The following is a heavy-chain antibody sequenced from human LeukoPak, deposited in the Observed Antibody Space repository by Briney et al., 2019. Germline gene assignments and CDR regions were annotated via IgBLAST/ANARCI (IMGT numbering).Heavy chain of an antibody. CDR1: GGSISSSSYY. J-gene: IGHJ1*01. D-gene: IGHD6-19*01. CDR2: IYYSGST. Sequence: PSETLSLTCTVSGGSISSSSYYWGWIRQPPGKGLEWIGSIYYSGSTYYNPSLKSRVTISVDTSKNQFSLKLSSVTAADTAVYYCARAGREQWLVLRPLAGYFQHWGQGTLVTVSS. V-gene: IGHV4-39*07. CDR3: ARAGREQWLVLRPLAGYFQH.